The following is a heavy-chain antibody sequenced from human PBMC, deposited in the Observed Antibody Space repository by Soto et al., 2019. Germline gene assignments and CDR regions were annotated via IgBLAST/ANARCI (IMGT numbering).Heavy chain of an antibody. CDR3: ASVAGTSRFMYFDY. J-gene: IGHJ4*02. CDR1: GFTFSSYA. CDR2: ISVSGGST. D-gene: IGHD6-19*01. V-gene: IGHV3-23*01. Sequence: EVQLLESGGGLVQPGGSLRLSCAASGFTFSSYAMSWVRQAPGKGLECVSAISVSGGSTYYADSVKGRFTISSDNSKNTLYLQMNSLRAEDTAVYYCASVAGTSRFMYFDYWGQGTLVTVSS.